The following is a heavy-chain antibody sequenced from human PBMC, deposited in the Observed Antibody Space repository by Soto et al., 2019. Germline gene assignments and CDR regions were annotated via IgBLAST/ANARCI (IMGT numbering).Heavy chain of an antibody. J-gene: IGHJ3*02. CDR3: AREKQWTPYYYHGSGPSDAFDI. CDR1: GGSISSYY. Sequence: SETLSLTCTVSGGSISSYYWSWIRQPPGKGLEWIGYIYYSGSTNYNPSLKSRVTISVDTSKNQFSLKLSSVTAADTAVYYCAREKQWTPYYYHGSGPSDAFDIWGQGTMVTVSS. D-gene: IGHD3-22*01. V-gene: IGHV4-59*13. CDR2: IYYSGST.